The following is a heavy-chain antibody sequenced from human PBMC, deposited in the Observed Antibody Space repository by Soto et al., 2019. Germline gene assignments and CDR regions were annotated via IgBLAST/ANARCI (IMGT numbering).Heavy chain of an antibody. CDR2: IYPGDSDT. D-gene: IGHD2-15*01. J-gene: IGHJ6*02. CDR3: ARHVDEGVVVAATENRRYYYYGMDV. V-gene: IGHV5-51*01. Sequence: PGKSLKMYCKGSGCSFTSYWIGWVRQMPGKGLEWMGIIYPGDSDTRYSPSFQGQVTISADKSISTAYLQWSSLKASDTAMYYCARHVDEGVVVAATENRRYYYYGMDVSGQGTTVTVSS. CDR1: GCSFTSYW.